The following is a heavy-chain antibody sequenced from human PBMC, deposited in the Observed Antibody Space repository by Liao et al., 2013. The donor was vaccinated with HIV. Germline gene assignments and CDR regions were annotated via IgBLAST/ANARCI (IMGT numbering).Heavy chain of an antibody. D-gene: IGHD1-14*01. Sequence: QVQLQESGPGLVKPSETLSLTCTVSGGSISSYYWSWIRQPPGKGLEWIGYIYYSGSTYYNPSLKSRVTMSVDTSKNQFSLKVNSVTAADTAVYYCARDRGTRYFDLWGRGTLVTVSS. J-gene: IGHJ2*01. V-gene: IGHV4-59*01. CDR2: IYYSGST. CDR3: ARDRGTRYFDL. CDR1: GGSISSYY.